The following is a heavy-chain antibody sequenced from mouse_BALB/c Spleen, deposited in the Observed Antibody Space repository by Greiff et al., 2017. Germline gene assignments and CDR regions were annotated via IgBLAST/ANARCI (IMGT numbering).Heavy chain of an antibody. D-gene: IGHD2-2*01. CDR3: ARHGYDLYYAMDY. CDR1: GFAFSSYD. Sequence: EVQVVESGGGLVKPGGSLKLSCAASGFAFSSYDMSWVRQTPEKRLEWVAYISSGGGSTYYPDTVKGRFTISRDNAKNTLYLQMSSLKSEDTAMYYCARHGYDLYYAMDYWGQGTSVTVSS. CDR2: ISSGGGST. V-gene: IGHV5-12-1*01. J-gene: IGHJ4*01.